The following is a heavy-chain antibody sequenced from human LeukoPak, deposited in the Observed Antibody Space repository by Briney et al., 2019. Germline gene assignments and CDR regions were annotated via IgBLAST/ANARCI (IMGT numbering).Heavy chain of an antibody. CDR3: ATSYDMGWLIGY. V-gene: IGHV3-7*03. CDR2: IKQDGSEK. Sequence: GGSLGLSCAASGFTFGNTWMNWVRQVPGQGLEWVANIKQDGSEKFYVASVKGRFTISRDNGKSSLYLQMNSLRAEDTALYYCATSYDMGWLIGYWGQGTLVTVSS. CDR1: GFTFGNTW. J-gene: IGHJ4*02. D-gene: IGHD3/OR15-3a*01.